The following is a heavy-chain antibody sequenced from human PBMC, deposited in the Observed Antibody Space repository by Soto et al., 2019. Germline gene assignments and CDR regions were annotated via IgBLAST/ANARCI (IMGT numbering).Heavy chain of an antibody. Sequence: SETLSLTCTVSGGSIRDYYWSWIRQPPGKGLEWIGYVFDSGNTNYNPSLKSRVTVSVDTPKNQFSLELTSVTATDTAVYYCARGVPPDYWGQGTLVTVSS. J-gene: IGHJ4*02. CDR3: ARGVPPDY. CDR1: GGSIRDYY. V-gene: IGHV4-59*01. CDR2: VFDSGNT.